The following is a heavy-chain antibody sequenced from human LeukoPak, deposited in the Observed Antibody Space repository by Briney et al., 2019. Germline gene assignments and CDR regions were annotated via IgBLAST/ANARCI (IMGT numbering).Heavy chain of an antibody. J-gene: IGHJ4*02. CDR2: INPYTGGT. CDR3: ARPYCSGGSCHDYFDY. D-gene: IGHD2-15*01. V-gene: IGHV1-2*02. Sequence: ASVKVSCKASGYTFTGYYMHWVRQAPGQGLGWMGWINPYTGGTNYAQKFQGRVTMTRDTSISTAYMELRRLRSDDTALYYCARPYCSGGSCHDYFDYWGQGTLVTVSS. CDR1: GYTFTGYY.